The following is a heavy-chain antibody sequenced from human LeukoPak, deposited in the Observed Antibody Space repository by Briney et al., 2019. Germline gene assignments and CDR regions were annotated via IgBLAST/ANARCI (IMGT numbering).Heavy chain of an antibody. CDR2: IHPGDSDT. D-gene: IGHD6-19*01. CDR3: ARAGTYYYYHMDV. J-gene: IGHJ6*03. V-gene: IGHV5-51*01. CDR1: GYSFTSYW. Sequence: GESLKISCKGSGYSFTSYWIGWVRQMPGKGLEWMGIIHPGDSDTRYSPSFQGQVTISADKSISTAYLQWSSLKASDTSIYYCARAGTYYYYHMDVWGKGTTVTVFS.